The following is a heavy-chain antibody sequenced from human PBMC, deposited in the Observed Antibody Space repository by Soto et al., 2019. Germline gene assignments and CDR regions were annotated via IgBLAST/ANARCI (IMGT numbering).Heavy chain of an antibody. CDR1: GFTFSTYS. Sequence: LRLSCAASGFTFSTYSMNWVRQAPGKGLEWVSSINGRSNYIYYADSVKGRFTISRDNAKNSLYLQMNSLRAEDTAVYYCAREDGIVGATSAFDYWGQGTLVTVSS. V-gene: IGHV3-21*01. CDR3: AREDGIVGATSAFDY. J-gene: IGHJ4*02. D-gene: IGHD1-26*01. CDR2: INGRSNYI.